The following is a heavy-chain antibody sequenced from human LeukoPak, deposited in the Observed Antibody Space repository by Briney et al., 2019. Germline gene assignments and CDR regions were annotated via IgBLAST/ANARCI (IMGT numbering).Heavy chain of an antibody. CDR2: ISGSGGST. J-gene: IGHJ4*02. Sequence: PGGSLRLSCAASGFTFSSYAMSWVRPAPGKGLEWGSAISGSGGSTYYADSVKGRFTISRDNSKNTLYLQMNSLRAEDTAVYYCAKSEGYSGYEHFDYWGQGTLVTVSS. CDR3: AKSEGYSGYEHFDY. D-gene: IGHD5-12*01. CDR1: GFTFSSYA. V-gene: IGHV3-23*01.